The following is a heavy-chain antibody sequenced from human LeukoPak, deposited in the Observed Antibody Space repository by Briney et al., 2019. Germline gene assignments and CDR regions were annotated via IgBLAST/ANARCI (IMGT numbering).Heavy chain of an antibody. V-gene: IGHV1-46*01. CDR1: GYTFTSYY. CDR3: ARWTTTYLDY. Sequence: ASVKASCKASGYTFTSYYIHWVRQAPGQGLAWMGIINPIGDSTNYAQKFQGRVTMTRDASTSTVYMELSSLRSEDTAVYYCARWTTTYLDYWGQGTLVTVSS. CDR2: INPIGDST. D-gene: IGHD4-11*01. J-gene: IGHJ4*02.